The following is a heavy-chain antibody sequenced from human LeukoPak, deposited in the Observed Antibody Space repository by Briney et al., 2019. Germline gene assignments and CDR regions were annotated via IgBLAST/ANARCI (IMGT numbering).Heavy chain of an antibody. CDR2: ITSDGAGT. CDR3: AKDRPNYHESNGHFYRPNGDY. V-gene: IGHV3-23*01. J-gene: IGHJ4*02. Sequence: SGGSLRLSCAASGFTFNIYAMSWVRQAPGKWLEWVSSITSDGAGTFYADSVNDRFTISRDNPKNTLYLQMSRLRAEGTAVYYCAKDRPNYHESNGHFYRPNGDYWGQGTLVTVSS. D-gene: IGHD3-22*01. CDR1: GFTFNIYA.